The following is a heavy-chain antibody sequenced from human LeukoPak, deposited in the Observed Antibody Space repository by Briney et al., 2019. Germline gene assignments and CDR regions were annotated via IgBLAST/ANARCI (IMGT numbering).Heavy chain of an antibody. Sequence: GGSLRLSYAASGFTFSSYVMYWVRQAPGKGLEYVSSISSNGGSTYYANSVKGRFTISRDNSKNTLYLQMGSLRAEDMAVYYCARGGQSKYDSSGYLNYFDYWGQGTLVTVSS. D-gene: IGHD3-22*01. J-gene: IGHJ4*02. CDR3: ARGGQSKYDSSGYLNYFDY. CDR2: ISSNGGST. V-gene: IGHV3-64*01. CDR1: GFTFSSYV.